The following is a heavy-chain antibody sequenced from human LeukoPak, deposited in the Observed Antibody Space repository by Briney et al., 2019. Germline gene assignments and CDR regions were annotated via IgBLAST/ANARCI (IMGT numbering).Heavy chain of an antibody. J-gene: IGHJ4*02. D-gene: IGHD6-13*01. CDR2: INHSGST. CDR1: GGSFSGYY. Sequence: SETLSLTCAVYGGSFSGYYWSWIRQPPGKGLEWIGEINHSGSTNYNLSLKSRVTISVDTSKNQFSLKLSSVTAADTAVYYCASLSESSSRDYWGQGTLVTVSS. V-gene: IGHV4-34*01. CDR3: ASLSESSSRDY.